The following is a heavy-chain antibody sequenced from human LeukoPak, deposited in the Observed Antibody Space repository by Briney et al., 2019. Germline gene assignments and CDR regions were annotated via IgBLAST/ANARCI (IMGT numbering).Heavy chain of an antibody. J-gene: IGHJ4*02. CDR2: ISSSGGKV. CDR1: AFAISSYT. CDR3: ARAQEADY. V-gene: IGHV3-21*01. Sequence: GGSLRLSCAASAFAISSYTMNWVRQAPGKGLERVSSISSSGGKVYYADSVKGRFTVSRDNAKNSLYVQMNSLRAEDTAVYYCARAQEADYWGQGTLVTVSS.